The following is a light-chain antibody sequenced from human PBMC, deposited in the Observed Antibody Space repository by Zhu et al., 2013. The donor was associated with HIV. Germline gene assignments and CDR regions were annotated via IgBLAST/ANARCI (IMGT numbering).Light chain of an antibody. CDR1: QSVSSSY. V-gene: IGKV3-20*01. CDR3: QQYGPLPRWT. CDR2: AAS. J-gene: IGKJ1*01. Sequence: EIVLTQSPGTLSLSPGERATLSCRASQSVSSSYLAWYQQKPGQAPRLFIYAASSRATGIPDRFAGSGSGTEFTLTISRLEPEDFAVYYCQQYGPLPRWTFGQGTKVDIK.